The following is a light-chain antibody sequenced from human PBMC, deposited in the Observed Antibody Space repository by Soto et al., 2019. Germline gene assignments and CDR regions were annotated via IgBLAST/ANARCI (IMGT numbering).Light chain of an antibody. V-gene: IGKV3-15*01. CDR1: QSVSSN. CDR3: QQYNSWPPMT. J-gene: IGKJ2*01. CDR2: GAS. Sequence: EIVMTQSPATLSVSPGERATLSCRASQSVSSNLAWYQQKPGQAPRLLIYGASTRATGTPAGFSGSGSGTNVTLTVSSLQSEDFAVYYCQQYNSWPPMTFGQGTKLEIK.